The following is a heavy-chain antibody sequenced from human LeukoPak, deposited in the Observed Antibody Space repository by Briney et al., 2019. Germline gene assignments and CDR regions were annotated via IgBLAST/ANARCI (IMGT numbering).Heavy chain of an antibody. D-gene: IGHD1-26*01. V-gene: IGHV3-30*18. CDR3: AKDRSYYFFDY. J-gene: IGHJ4*02. CDR1: GFTFSSYS. CDR2: ISYDGSNK. Sequence: GGSLRLSCAASGFTFSSYSMNWVRQAPGKGLGWVAVISYDGSNKYYADSVKGRFTISRDNSKNTLYQQMNSLRAEDTAVYYCAKDRSYYFFDYWGQGTLVTVSS.